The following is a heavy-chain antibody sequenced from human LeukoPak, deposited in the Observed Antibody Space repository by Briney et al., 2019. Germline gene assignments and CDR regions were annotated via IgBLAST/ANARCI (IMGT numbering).Heavy chain of an antibody. D-gene: IGHD3-10*01. CDR1: VGSISSYY. CDR2: IYYSGST. J-gene: IGHJ4*02. CDR3: ARGEGRRFGER. V-gene: IGHV4-59*01. Sequence: SETLSLTCTVSVGSISSYYWSWIRQPPGKGLEWIGYIYYSGSTNYNPSLKSRVTISVDTSKNQFSLKLSSVTAADTAVYYCARGEGRRFGERWGQGTLVTVSP.